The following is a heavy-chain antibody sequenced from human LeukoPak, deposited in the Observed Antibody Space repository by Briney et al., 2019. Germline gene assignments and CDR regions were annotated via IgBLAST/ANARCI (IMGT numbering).Heavy chain of an antibody. CDR2: IIPIFGTA. CDR1: GGTFSSYA. CDR3: ARGGCCSGGSCYQFHP. D-gene: IGHD2-15*01. J-gene: IGHJ5*02. V-gene: IGHV1-69*13. Sequence: AASVKVSCKASGGTFSSYAISWVRQAPGQGLEWMGGIIPIFGTANYAQKFQGRVTITADESTSTAYMELSSLRSEDTAVYYCARGGCCSGGSCYQFHPWGQGTLVTVSS.